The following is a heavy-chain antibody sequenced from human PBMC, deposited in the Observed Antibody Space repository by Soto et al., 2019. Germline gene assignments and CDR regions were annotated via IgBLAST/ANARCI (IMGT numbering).Heavy chain of an antibody. J-gene: IGHJ4*02. CDR3: ARDRLRLGELSLWGYFDY. V-gene: IGHV3-30*04. Sequence: QVQLEESGGGVVQPGRSLRLSCAASGFTFSRHTLHWVRQAPGKGLEWVASISYDGSNKYYADSVTGRFTISRDNSKNTLYVQMDSLRAENTAVYYCARDRLRLGELSLWGYFDYWGQGTLVTVSS. CDR1: GFTFSRHT. D-gene: IGHD3-16*02. CDR2: ISYDGSNK.